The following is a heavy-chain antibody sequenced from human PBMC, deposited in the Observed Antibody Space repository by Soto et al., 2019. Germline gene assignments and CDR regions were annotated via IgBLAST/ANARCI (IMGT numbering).Heavy chain of an antibody. CDR2: ISSSSSYI. V-gene: IGHV3-21*01. Sequence: GSLRLSCAASGFTFSSYSMNWVRQAPGKGLEWVSSISSSSSYIYYADSVKGRFTISRDNAKNSLYLQMNSLRAEDTAVYYCAKDVDPTGRYYYYGMDVWGQGTTVTVSS. J-gene: IGHJ6*02. D-gene: IGHD2-21*01. CDR1: GFTFSSYS. CDR3: AKDVDPTGRYYYYGMDV.